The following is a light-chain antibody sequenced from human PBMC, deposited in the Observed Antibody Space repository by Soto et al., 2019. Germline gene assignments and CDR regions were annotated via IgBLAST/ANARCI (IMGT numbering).Light chain of an antibody. V-gene: IGKV1-39*01. CDR3: QQSYSTTWT. CDR1: QGINTY. J-gene: IGKJ1*01. Sequence: DIQMTQSPSSLSASVGDRVTITCRASQGINTYLNWYQQKPGKAPKLLIYAASSLQSGVPSRFSGSGSETDFTLTISSLQPEDFATYSCQQSYSTTWTLGQGTKVDTK. CDR2: AAS.